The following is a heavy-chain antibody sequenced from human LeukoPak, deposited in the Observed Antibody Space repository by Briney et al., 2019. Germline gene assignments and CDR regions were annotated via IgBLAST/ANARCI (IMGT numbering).Heavy chain of an antibody. D-gene: IGHD2-15*01. J-gene: IGHJ4*02. Sequence: PGGSLRLSCAASGFTVSSNYMSWVRQAPGKGLEWVSVIYSGGSTYYADSVKGRFTISRDNSKNTLYLQMNSLRAEDTAVYYCARVGLGYCSGGSCYPEDYWGQGTLVTVSS. CDR3: ARVGLGYCSGGSCYPEDY. CDR2: IYSGGST. CDR1: GFTVSSNY. V-gene: IGHV3-53*01.